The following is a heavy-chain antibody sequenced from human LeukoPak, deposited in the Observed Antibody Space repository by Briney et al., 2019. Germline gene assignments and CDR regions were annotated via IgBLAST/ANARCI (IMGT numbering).Heavy chain of an antibody. V-gene: IGHV4-59*01. CDR1: GGSIGSYY. CDR2: IHYSGST. Sequence: PSETLSLTCTVSGGSIGSYYWNWIRQAPGKGLEWIGYIHYSGSTNHNSSLKSRVTISVDTSKNQYSLKLSSVTAADTAAYYCARDGVAGGFDYWGQGTLVTVSS. J-gene: IGHJ4*02. D-gene: IGHD6-19*01. CDR3: ARDGVAGGFDY.